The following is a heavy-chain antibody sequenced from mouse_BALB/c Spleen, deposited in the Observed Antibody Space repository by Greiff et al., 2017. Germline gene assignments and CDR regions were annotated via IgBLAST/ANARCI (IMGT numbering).Heavy chain of an antibody. CDR2: IWAGGST. CDR3: DRDLTGSLGY. D-gene: IGHD4-1*01. Sequence: VQVVESGPGLVAPSQSLSITCTVSGFSLTSYGVHWVRQPPGKGLEWLGVIWAGGSTNYNSALMSRLSISKDNSTSQVFLKMNSLQTDGTAMYYCDRDLTGSLGYGGQGTLVTGSA. V-gene: IGHV2-9*02. J-gene: IGHJ3*01. CDR1: GFSLTSYG.